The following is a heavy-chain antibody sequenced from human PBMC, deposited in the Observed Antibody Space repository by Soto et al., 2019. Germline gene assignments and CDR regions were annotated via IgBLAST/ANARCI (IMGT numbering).Heavy chain of an antibody. J-gene: IGHJ6*03. CDR3: ARDIFYGDSDYYYMDV. Sequence: SETLSLTCAVSSGSISSSNWWSWVRQPPGKGLEWIGEIYHSGSTNYNPSLKSRVTISVDKSKNQFSLKLSSVTAADTVVYYCARDIFYGDSDYYYMDVWGKGTTVTVSS. CDR1: SGSISSSNW. D-gene: IGHD4-17*01. CDR2: IYHSGST. V-gene: IGHV4-4*02.